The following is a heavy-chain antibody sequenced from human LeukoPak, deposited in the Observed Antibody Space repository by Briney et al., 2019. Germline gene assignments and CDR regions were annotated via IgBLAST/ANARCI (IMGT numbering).Heavy chain of an antibody. V-gene: IGHV3-48*03. CDR2: ISSSGSTI. CDR1: GFTFSSYE. Sequence: PGGSLRLSCAASGFTFSSYEMNWVRQAPGKGLEWVSYISSSGSTIYYADSVKGRFTISRDNAKNSLYLQMNSLRAEDTAVYYCARDEAPITMIIRLAGAFDIWGQGTMVTVSS. D-gene: IGHD3-22*01. J-gene: IGHJ3*02. CDR3: ARDEAPITMIIRLAGAFDI.